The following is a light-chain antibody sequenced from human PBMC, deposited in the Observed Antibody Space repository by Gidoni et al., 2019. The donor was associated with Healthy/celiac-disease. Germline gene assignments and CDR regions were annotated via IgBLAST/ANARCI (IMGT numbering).Light chain of an antibody. Sequence: VSPGERATLSCRASQSVSSNLAWYQQKPGQAPRLLIYGASTRATGIPARFSGSGSGTEFTLTISSLQSEDFAVYYRQQYNNWPLTFGGGTKVEIK. CDR2: GAS. J-gene: IGKJ4*01. CDR3: QQYNNWPLT. V-gene: IGKV3-15*01. CDR1: QSVSSN.